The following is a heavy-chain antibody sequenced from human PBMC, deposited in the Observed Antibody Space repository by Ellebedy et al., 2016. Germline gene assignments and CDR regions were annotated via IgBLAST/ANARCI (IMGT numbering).Heavy chain of an antibody. Sequence: GGSLRLXCEVSGFTLSIYVMSWVRQAPGKGLEWVSGISEYGDRTYYGDSVKGRFTISRDNSNKTLFLQMNSLRDEDTAIYYCARGGPGSVNWFDLWGQGTLVTVSS. CDR1: GFTLSIYV. D-gene: IGHD3-10*01. J-gene: IGHJ5*02. V-gene: IGHV3-23*01. CDR2: ISEYGDRT. CDR3: ARGGPGSVNWFDL.